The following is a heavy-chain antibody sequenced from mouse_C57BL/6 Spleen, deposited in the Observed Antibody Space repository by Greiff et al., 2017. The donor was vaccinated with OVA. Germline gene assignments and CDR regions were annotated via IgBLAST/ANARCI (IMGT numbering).Heavy chain of an antibody. CDR2: IYPRSGNT. V-gene: IGHV1-81*01. D-gene: IGHD1-1*01. J-gene: IGHJ2*01. CDR1: GYTFTSYG. Sequence: QVQLQQSGAELARPGASVKLSCKASGYTFTSYGISWVKQRTGQGLEWIGEIYPRSGNTYYNEKFKGKGTLTADKSSSTAYMELRSLTSEDSAVYFCARNWDYYGSSSPDYWGQGTTLTVSS. CDR3: ARNWDYYGSSSPDY.